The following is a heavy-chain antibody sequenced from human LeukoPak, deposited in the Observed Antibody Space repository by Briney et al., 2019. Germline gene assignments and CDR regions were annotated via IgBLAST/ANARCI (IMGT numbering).Heavy chain of an antibody. CDR2: IYSDGST. J-gene: IGHJ4*02. D-gene: IGHD2-15*01. CDR3: ARDLGYCSGSTCYVGYFDY. CDR1: GFTVSSNY. Sequence: GGSLRLSCAASGFTVSSNYMSWVRQAPGKGLEWVSLIYSDGSTYYADSVKGRFTISRDNSKNTLYLQMNSRRAEDTAVYYCARDLGYCSGSTCYVGYFDYWGQGTLVTVSS. V-gene: IGHV3-66*01.